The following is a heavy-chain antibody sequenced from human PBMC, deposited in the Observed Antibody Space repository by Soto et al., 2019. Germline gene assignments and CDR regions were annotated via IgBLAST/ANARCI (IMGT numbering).Heavy chain of an antibody. CDR1: GFTFDDYA. D-gene: IGHD2-15*01. Sequence: EVQLVESGGGLVQPGRSLRLSCAASGFTFDDYAMHWVRQAPGKGLEWVSGISWHSGSIGYADSVKGRFTISRDNAKNSLYLQMNSLRAEDMALYYCAKEGGYWGQGTLVTVSS. J-gene: IGHJ4*02. CDR2: ISWHSGSI. V-gene: IGHV3-9*03. CDR3: AKEGGY.